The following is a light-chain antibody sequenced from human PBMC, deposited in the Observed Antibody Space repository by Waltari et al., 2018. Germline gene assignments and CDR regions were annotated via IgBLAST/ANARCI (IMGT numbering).Light chain of an antibody. CDR3: CSYAGSSFVV. V-gene: IGLV2-23*02. J-gene: IGLJ2*01. CDR1: SSDVGSYNL. Sequence: QSALTQPASVSGSPGQSITISCTGTSSDVGSYNLVSWYQQHPGKAPKLMIYEVSKRPPGFSTRLPGSRPGNTASLTLAGLQAEDEADYYGCSYAGSSFVVFGGGTKLTVL. CDR2: EVS.